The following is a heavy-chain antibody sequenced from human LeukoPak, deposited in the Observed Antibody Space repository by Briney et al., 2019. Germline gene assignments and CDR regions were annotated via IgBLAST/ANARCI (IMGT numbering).Heavy chain of an antibody. J-gene: IGHJ5*02. CDR1: GGSISSYY. D-gene: IGHD6-6*01. Sequence: PSETLSLTCTVSGGSISSYYWSWIRQPAGKGLEWIGRIYTSGSTNYNPSLKSRVTISVDKSKNQFSLKLSSVTAADTAVYYCARSLDSSSSGGWSDPWGQGTLVTVSS. V-gene: IGHV4-4*07. CDR3: ARSLDSSSSGGWSDP. CDR2: IYTSGST.